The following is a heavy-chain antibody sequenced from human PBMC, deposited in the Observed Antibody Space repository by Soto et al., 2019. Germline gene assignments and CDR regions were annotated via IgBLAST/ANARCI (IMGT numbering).Heavy chain of an antibody. CDR2: IYYSGST. Sequence: QVHLQESGPGLVKPSQTLSLTCTVSGGSISSGDYYWSWISQHPGNGLEWIGYIYYSGSTDYNPSLKSLVSISVYTSQNQFSLKRSSVTAEDTAVYYCAMRRQLWSSWDYYYYGMDVWGQGTTVTVSS. CDR1: GGSISSGDYY. V-gene: IGHV4-31*01. J-gene: IGHJ6*02. D-gene: IGHD5-18*01. CDR3: AMRRQLWSSWDYYYYGMDV.